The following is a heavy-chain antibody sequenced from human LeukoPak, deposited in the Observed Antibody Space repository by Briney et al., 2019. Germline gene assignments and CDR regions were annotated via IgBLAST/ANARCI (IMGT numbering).Heavy chain of an antibody. CDR1: GGSISSSSYY. Sequence: SETLFLTCTVSGGSISSSSYYWGWIRQPPGKGLEWIGSIYYSGSTYYNPSLKSRVTISVDTSKNQFSLKLSSVTAADTAVYYCARQEGRYYDTWGQGTLVTVSS. CDR3: ARQEGRYYDT. V-gene: IGHV4-39*01. D-gene: IGHD3-22*01. CDR2: IYYSGST. J-gene: IGHJ4*02.